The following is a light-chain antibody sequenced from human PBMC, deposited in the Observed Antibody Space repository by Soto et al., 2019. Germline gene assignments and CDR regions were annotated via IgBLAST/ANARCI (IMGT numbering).Light chain of an antibody. CDR3: LLYDNLPPCT. CDR1: QDIKKY. J-gene: IGKJ3*01. Sequence: DVQMTPSPSSLSASIGDRVTITCQASQDIKKYLSWYQQKPGRAPTLLIYGASNLEAGVTSRFSGRGYGTEFTLAVKSLQPEDIATYYGLLYDNLPPCTFGPGTKV. CDR2: GAS. V-gene: IGKV1-33*01.